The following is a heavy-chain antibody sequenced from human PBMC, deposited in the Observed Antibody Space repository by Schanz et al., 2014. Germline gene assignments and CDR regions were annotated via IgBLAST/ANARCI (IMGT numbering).Heavy chain of an antibody. CDR1: GFTFSSYA. CDR3: ARVKYCTITRCYRTETEGIYYMDV. J-gene: IGHJ6*03. V-gene: IGHV3-23*04. Sequence: EVQLVESGGGLVQPGGSLRLSCAASGFTFSSYAMSWVRQAPGKGLEWVSAINTGVNTYYADSVRGRFTMSRDNSKNTLYLQMKSLRAEDTAVYYCARVKYCTITRCYRTETEGIYYMDVWGKGTTVTVSS. D-gene: IGHD2-2*01. CDR2: INTGVNT.